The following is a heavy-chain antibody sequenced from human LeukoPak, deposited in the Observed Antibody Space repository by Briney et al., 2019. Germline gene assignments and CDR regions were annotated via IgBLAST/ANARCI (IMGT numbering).Heavy chain of an antibody. J-gene: IGHJ4*02. CDR1: GGSISSYY. Sequence: SETLSLTCTVSGGSISSYYWSWIRRPAGKGLEWIGRIYTSGSTNYNPSLKSRVTMSVDTSKNQFSLKLSSVTAADTAVYYCATQGWELLSFDYWGQGTLVTVSS. D-gene: IGHD1-26*01. CDR3: ATQGWELLSFDY. CDR2: IYTSGST. V-gene: IGHV4-4*07.